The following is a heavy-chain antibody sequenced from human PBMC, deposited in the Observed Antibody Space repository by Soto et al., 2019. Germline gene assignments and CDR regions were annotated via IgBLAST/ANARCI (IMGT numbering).Heavy chain of an antibody. CDR2: INPSGGST. V-gene: IGHV1-46*01. CDR1: GYTFTRYY. J-gene: IGHJ3*02. CDR3: ARDSFSRYYDSSGYLPGI. D-gene: IGHD3-22*01. Sequence: ASVKVSCKASGYTFTRYYMHWVRQAPGQGLEWMGIINPSGGSTSYAQKLQGRVTMTTDTSTSTANMELRSLRSADTAVYYCARDSFSRYYDSSGYLPGIWGKGKMVTVSS.